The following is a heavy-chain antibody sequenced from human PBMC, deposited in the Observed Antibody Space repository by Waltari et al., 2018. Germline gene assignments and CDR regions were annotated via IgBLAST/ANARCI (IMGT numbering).Heavy chain of an antibody. D-gene: IGHD3-10*01. CDR2: IGIEAYCGTT. CDR1: GFTFGDYA. CDR3: TRVAFHYGEASPAN. Sequence: EVQLVESGGGLVQPGRSLRLSCTASGFTFGDYAMSWFRQAPGKGLEWVGFIGIEAYCGTTYYSTSLKSRFHISRDCSENIAYLAMSRLKTEDTAMYYCTRVAFHYGEASPANLGQGALVTVSS. J-gene: IGHJ4*02. V-gene: IGHV3-49*01.